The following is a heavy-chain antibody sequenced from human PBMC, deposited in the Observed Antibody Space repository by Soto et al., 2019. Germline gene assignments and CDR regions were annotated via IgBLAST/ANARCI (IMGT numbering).Heavy chain of an antibody. D-gene: IGHD5-18*01. V-gene: IGHV3-30-3*01. Sequence: QVQLVESGGGLVQPGRSLRLSCAASGFTFISYALHWVRQAPGKGLEWVAVTSYDGSSKYYADSVKGRFTISRDNSRDTIYLQMDSLRGEDTAVYYCARARGFSHGSNLPFDYWGRGTLVTVSS. CDR1: GFTFISYA. J-gene: IGHJ4*02. CDR3: ARARGFSHGSNLPFDY. CDR2: TSYDGSSK.